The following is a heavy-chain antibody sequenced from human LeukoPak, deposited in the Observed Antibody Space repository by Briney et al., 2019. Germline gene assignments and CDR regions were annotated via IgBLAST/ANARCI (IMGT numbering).Heavy chain of an antibody. V-gene: IGHV3-23*01. CDR1: GFTFSSYA. CDR3: AKLSGSHSSDY. Sequence: GGSLRLSCAASGFTFSSYAMSWVRQAPGKGLEWVSIIDSSGGSTYYADSVKGRFAISRDNSKNTLSLQLNSLRAEDTAVYYCAKLSGSHSSDYWGQAILVTVSS. CDR2: IDSSGGST. D-gene: IGHD1-26*01. J-gene: IGHJ4*02.